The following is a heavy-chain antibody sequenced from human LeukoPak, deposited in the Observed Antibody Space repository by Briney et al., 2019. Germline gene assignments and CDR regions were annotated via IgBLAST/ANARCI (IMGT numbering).Heavy chain of an antibody. V-gene: IGHV3-7*01. CDR1: GFTFSSYW. CDR3: ARFSYYYGSGSSNWFDP. Sequence: GGSLRLSCAASGFTFSSYWMSWVRQAPGKGLEWVANIKQDGSEKYYVDSVKGRFTISRDNAKNSLYLQMNSLRAEDTAVYHCARFSYYYGSGSSNWFDPWGQGTLVTVSS. D-gene: IGHD3-10*01. CDR2: IKQDGSEK. J-gene: IGHJ5*02.